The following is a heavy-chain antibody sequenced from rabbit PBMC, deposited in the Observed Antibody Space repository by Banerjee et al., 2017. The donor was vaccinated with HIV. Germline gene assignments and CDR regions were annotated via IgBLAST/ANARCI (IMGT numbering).Heavy chain of an antibody. CDR3: AREESDGGGQLKL. V-gene: IGHV1S40*01. D-gene: IGHD2-1*01. CDR1: GFTLSSYW. Sequence: QSLEESVGDLVKPGASLTLTCTASGFTLSSYWMWWVRQAPRMGLEWIACITTSSGNTVYAARAKGRFTISRTSSTTVALQMTSLTAADTATYFCAREESDGGGQLKLWGQGTLVPV. CDR2: ITTSSGNT. J-gene: IGHJ4*01.